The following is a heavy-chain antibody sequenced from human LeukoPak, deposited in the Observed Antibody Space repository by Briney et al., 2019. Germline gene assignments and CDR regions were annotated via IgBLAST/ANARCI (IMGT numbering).Heavy chain of an antibody. CDR1: GFTFSSYA. CDR2: ISYDGNNQ. CDR3: AKIGLSSDSDYYGSGSYYPYYYYGMDV. Sequence: PGGSLRLSCAASGFTFSSYAMHWVRQAPGMGLEWVAVISYDGNNQYYADSVKGRFTISRDNSKNTLYLQMNSLRAEDTAVYYCAKIGLSSDSDYYGSGSYYPYYYYGMDVWGQGTTVTVSS. V-gene: IGHV3-30*04. J-gene: IGHJ6*02. D-gene: IGHD3-10*01.